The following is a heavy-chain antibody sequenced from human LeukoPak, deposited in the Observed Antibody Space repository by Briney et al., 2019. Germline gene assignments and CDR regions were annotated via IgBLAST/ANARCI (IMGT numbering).Heavy chain of an antibody. CDR3: AKDYYGSGSVDY. J-gene: IGHJ4*02. CDR2: ISYDGSNK. D-gene: IGHD3-10*01. CDR1: GFTFSSYA. V-gene: IGHV3-30-3*01. Sequence: GGSLRLSCAASGFTFSSYAMHWVRQAPGKGLEWVAVISYDGSNKYYADSVKGRFTISRDNSKNTLYLQMNSLRAEDTAVYYCAKDYYGSGSVDYWGQGTLVTVSS.